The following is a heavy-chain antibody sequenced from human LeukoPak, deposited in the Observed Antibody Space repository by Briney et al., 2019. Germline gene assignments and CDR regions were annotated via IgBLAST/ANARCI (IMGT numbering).Heavy chain of an antibody. CDR3: ATTKQARRYFDY. CDR1: GFTFSSNA. D-gene: IGHD1-1*01. J-gene: IGHJ4*02. V-gene: IGHV3-23*01. CDR2: ISVSGCNT. Sequence: GGSLRLSCAGSGFTFSSNALSWVRQPPGKGLEWVSAISVSGCNTYYADCVRGRFTISRDNSKNTPYLQMNTLRAEDTAVYYCATTKQARRYFDYWGQGTLVTVSS.